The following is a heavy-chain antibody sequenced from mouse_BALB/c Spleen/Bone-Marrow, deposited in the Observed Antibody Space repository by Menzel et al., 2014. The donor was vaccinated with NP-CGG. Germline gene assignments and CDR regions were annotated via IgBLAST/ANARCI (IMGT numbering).Heavy chain of an antibody. CDR3: ASYGSSPAWFAY. D-gene: IGHD1-1*01. J-gene: IGHJ3*01. V-gene: IGHV1S126*01. CDR2: IDPSDSET. CDR1: GYSFTSYW. Sequence: VQRVESGPQLVRPGASVKISCKASGYSFTSYWMHWVKQRPGQGLEWIGMIDPSDSETRLNQMFKDKATLTVDKSSSTAYMQLSSPTSEDSAFYYCASYGSSPAWFAYWGQGTLVTVSA.